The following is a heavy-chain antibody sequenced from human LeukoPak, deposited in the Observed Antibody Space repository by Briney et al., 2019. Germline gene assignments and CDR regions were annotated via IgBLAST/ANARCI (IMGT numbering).Heavy chain of an antibody. Sequence: AETLILTCTASGSSISSYYWSWIRKPPGKGLERIGYISYSGSTNYNPSLKSRVTISADTSKNPSSLQLSSVTAADTAVYYCARGGDDSWGSYYNLWGQGTLVTVSS. D-gene: IGHD3-10*01. CDR3: ARGGDDSWGSYYNL. CDR2: ISYSGST. V-gene: IGHV4-59*01. J-gene: IGHJ4*02. CDR1: GSSISSYY.